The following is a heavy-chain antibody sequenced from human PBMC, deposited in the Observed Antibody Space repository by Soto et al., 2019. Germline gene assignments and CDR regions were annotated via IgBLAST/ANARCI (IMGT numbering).Heavy chain of an antibody. CDR2: ISSKTNSYAT. CDR3: TRHPDYYDSSGSYYYYYGLDV. CDR1: GFTFSSSW. V-gene: IGHV3-73*01. Sequence: GSLRLSCAASGFTFSSSWMHWVRQASGKGLVWVCRISSKTNSYATAYAASVKGRFTISRDDSKNTAYLQMNSLKTEDTAVYYCTRHPDYYDSSGSYYYYYGLDVWGQGTTVTSP. D-gene: IGHD3-22*01. J-gene: IGHJ6*02.